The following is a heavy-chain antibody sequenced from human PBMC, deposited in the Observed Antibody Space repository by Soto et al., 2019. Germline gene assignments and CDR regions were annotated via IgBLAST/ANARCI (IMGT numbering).Heavy chain of an antibody. V-gene: IGHV1-2*02. CDR1: GYTFTNFY. D-gene: IGHD3-16*01. CDR2: LNPTIDAT. CDR3: ARFGVEGDLAGDAPDV. Sequence: ASVKVSCKASGYTFTNFYIHWVRQAPGQGLEWMGWLNPTIDATNYARKFQGRVAMTRDTSINTAYMELSRLRSDDTAVYYCARFGVEGDLAGDAPDVWGQGTTVTVYS. J-gene: IGHJ6*02.